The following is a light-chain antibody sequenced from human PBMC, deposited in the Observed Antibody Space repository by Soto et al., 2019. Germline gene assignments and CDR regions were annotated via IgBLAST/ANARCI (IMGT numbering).Light chain of an antibody. J-gene: IGKJ1*01. CDR2: AAS. CDR3: QQSYSTPWT. Sequence: DIPMTQSPSSLSASVGDRVTITCRASQSISSYLNWYQQKPGKAPKLLIYAASSLQSGVPSRFSGSGSGTDFTLTISSLQPRDFATYYCQQSYSTPWTFGQGTKVEIK. CDR1: QSISSY. V-gene: IGKV1-39*01.